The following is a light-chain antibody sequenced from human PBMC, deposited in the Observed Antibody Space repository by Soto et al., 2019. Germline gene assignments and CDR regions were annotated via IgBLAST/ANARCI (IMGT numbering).Light chain of an antibody. Sequence: PGERVTLSCRVSQSISNSYLAWYQQKPGQAPRVLIYGASNRATGTPDRFSGSGSGTDFTLTISRLQPEDFALYYCQQYGRSLPTFGRGTKLEIK. CDR3: QQYGRSLPT. V-gene: IGKV3-20*01. J-gene: IGKJ2*01. CDR2: GAS. CDR1: QSISNSY.